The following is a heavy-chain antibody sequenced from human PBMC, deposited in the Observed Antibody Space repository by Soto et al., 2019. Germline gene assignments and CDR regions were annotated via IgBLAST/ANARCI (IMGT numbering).Heavy chain of an antibody. Sequence: ASVKLSCKASGYTFTGYYMHWVRQAPGQGLEWMGWINPNSGGTDYAQRFQGRVTMTRDTSISSAYMELSRLRSDDTAVYYCAREGLGIRYYYAMDVWGQGTTVTVSS. CDR3: AREGLGIRYYYAMDV. CDR1: GYTFTGYY. D-gene: IGHD3-10*01. V-gene: IGHV1-2*02. CDR2: INPNSGGT. J-gene: IGHJ6*02.